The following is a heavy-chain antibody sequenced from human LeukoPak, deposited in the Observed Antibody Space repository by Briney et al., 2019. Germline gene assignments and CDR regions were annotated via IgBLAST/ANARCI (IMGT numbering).Heavy chain of an antibody. D-gene: IGHD3-22*01. CDR2: IWYDGSNK. Sequence: PGRSLRLSCVASGFTFSSYGIHRVRQAPGKGLEWVAVIWYDGSNKYYADSVKGRFTISRDNSKNTLYLQMNSLRAEDTALYCCARELSPVVKYYFEYWGQGTLVTVSP. CDR1: GFTFSSYG. CDR3: ARELSPVVKYYFEY. V-gene: IGHV3-33*01. J-gene: IGHJ4*02.